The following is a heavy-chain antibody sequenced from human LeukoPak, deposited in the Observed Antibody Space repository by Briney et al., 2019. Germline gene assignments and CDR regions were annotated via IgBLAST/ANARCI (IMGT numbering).Heavy chain of an antibody. CDR2: ISAYNGNT. Sequence: GASVKVSCKASGYTFTSYVISWVRQAPGQGLEWMGWISAYNGNTNYAQKLQGRVTMTTDTSTSTAYMELRSLRSDDTAVYYCASIAAADGAFDIWGQGTMVTVSS. J-gene: IGHJ3*02. CDR3: ASIAAADGAFDI. D-gene: IGHD6-13*01. V-gene: IGHV1-18*01. CDR1: GYTFTSYV.